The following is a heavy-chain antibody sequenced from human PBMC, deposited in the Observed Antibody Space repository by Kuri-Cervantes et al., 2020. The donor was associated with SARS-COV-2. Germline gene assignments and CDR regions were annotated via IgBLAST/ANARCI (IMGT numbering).Heavy chain of an antibody. Sequence: ESLKISCAVYGGSSSGYYWSWIRQPPGKGLEWIGEINHSGSTNYNPSLKSRVTISVDTSKNQFSLKLSSVTAADTAVYYCARGDIVVVVASLKYYYGMDVWGQGTTVTVSS. CDR3: ARGDIVVVVASLKYYYGMDV. CDR2: INHSGST. CDR1: GGSSSGYY. V-gene: IGHV4-34*01. J-gene: IGHJ6*02. D-gene: IGHD2-15*01.